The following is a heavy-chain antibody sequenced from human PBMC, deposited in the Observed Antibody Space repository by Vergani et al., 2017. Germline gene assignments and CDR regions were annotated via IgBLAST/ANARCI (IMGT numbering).Heavy chain of an antibody. CDR1: GGSISSGDYY. D-gene: IGHD5-18*01. CDR2: IYYSGST. V-gene: IGHV4-30-4*08. J-gene: IGHJ5*02. Sequence: QVQLQESGPGLVKPSQTLSLTCTVSGGSISSGDYYWSWIRPPPGMGLEWIGYIYYSGSTYYNPSLKSRVTISVYTSKNQFSLKLSSVTAADTAVYYCASGHDARLPSRRWLDPWGQGTRVTVSS. CDR3: ASGHDARLPSRRWLDP.